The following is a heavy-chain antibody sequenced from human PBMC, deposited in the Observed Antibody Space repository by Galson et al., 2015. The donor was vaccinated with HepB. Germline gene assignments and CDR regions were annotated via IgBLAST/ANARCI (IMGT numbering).Heavy chain of an antibody. D-gene: IGHD5-18*01. Sequence: SVKVSCKASGGTFSRYTISWVRQAPGQGLEWMGRITPVPGIIKYAQRFQGRVTITADESTSTAYMELSSLRSEDTAVYYCAGDYYRGYTYNYYFDLWGRGSLVTVSS. CDR3: AGDYYRGYTYNYYFDL. CDR2: ITPVPGII. V-gene: IGHV1-69*02. J-gene: IGHJ2*01. CDR1: GGTFSRYT.